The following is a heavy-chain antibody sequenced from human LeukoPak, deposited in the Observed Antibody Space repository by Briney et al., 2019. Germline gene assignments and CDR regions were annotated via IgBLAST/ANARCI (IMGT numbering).Heavy chain of an antibody. V-gene: IGHV1-18*01. D-gene: IGHD5-18*01. CDR2: ISAYNGNT. J-gene: IGHJ4*02. CDR1: GYTFTSYG. Sequence: GASVKVSCKASGYTFTSYGISWVRQAPGQGLEWMGWISAYNGNTNYAQKLQGRVTMTTDTSTSTAYMELRSLRSDDTAVYYCAREGNRGYSYGHFDYWGQGALVTVSS. CDR3: AREGNRGYSYGHFDY.